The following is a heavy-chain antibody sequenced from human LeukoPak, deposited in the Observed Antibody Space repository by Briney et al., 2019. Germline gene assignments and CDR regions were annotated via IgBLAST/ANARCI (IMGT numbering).Heavy chain of an antibody. CDR3: ARGQGSTLIGVHLDY. D-gene: IGHD2/OR15-2a*01. Sequence: GGSLRLSCAAPGFTVSSNYMSWVRQAPGKGLEWVSVIYSGGSTYYADSVKGRFTISRDNSKNTLYLQMNSLRAEDTAVYYCARGQGSTLIGVHLDYWGQGTLVTVSS. CDR2: IYSGGST. V-gene: IGHV3-66*01. J-gene: IGHJ4*02. CDR1: GFTVSSNY.